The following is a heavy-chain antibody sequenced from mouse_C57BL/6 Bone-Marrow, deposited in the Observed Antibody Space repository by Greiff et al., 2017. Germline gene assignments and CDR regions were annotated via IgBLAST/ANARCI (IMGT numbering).Heavy chain of an antibody. CDR1: GYTFTDYN. V-gene: IGHV1-22*01. D-gene: IGHD1-1*01. CDR2: INPNNGGT. CDR3: ARRSYYYGSSPFSFDY. Sequence: DVKLQESGPELVKPGASVKMSCKASGYTFTDYNMHWVKQSHGKSLEWIGNINPNNGGTSYNQKFKGKATLTVNKSSSTAYMELRSLTSEDSAVYSCARRSYYYGSSPFSFDYWGQGTTLTVSS. J-gene: IGHJ2*01.